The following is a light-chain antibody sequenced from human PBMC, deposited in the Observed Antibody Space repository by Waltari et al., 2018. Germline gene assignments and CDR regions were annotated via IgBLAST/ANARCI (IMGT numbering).Light chain of an antibody. V-gene: IGKV1-5*01. CDR2: KAS. J-gene: IGKJ2*03. CDR1: QSISSW. Sequence: DIQMTQSPSSLSASVGDKVTITCQASQSISSWLAWYQQKPGKDPKPLMYKASSLESGVPSRFSGSGSGTDFTLTISSPQPEDFATYYCQQYSSAPYSFGQGTKVEIK. CDR3: QQYSSAPYS.